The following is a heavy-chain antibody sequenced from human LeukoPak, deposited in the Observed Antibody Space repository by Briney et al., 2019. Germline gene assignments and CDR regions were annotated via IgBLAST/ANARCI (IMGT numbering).Heavy chain of an antibody. Sequence: PSETLSLTCTVSGDSMTGHYWSWIRQPPGKGLEWIGYIYYSGSTYYHPSLQSRVTISVDTSRHHFSLKLTSVTAADTAVYYCARLLNNDGSGDPDTFDVWGQGTMVTVSS. J-gene: IGHJ3*01. CDR2: IYYSGST. CDR3: ARLLNNDGSGDPDTFDV. V-gene: IGHV4-59*11. D-gene: IGHD2-15*01. CDR1: GDSMTGHY.